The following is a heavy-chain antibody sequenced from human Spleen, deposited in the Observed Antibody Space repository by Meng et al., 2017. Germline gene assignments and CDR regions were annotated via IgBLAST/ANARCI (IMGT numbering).Heavy chain of an antibody. Sequence: GSLRLSCTVSGGSISSYYWSWIRQPPGKGLEWIGYIYYSGSTNYNPSLKSRVTISVDTSKNQFSLKLSSVTAADTAVYYCARAQLATTPLFDYWGQGTLVTVSS. CDR1: GGSISSYY. J-gene: IGHJ4*02. CDR3: ARAQLATTPLFDY. D-gene: IGHD5-24*01. CDR2: IYYSGST. V-gene: IGHV4-59*01.